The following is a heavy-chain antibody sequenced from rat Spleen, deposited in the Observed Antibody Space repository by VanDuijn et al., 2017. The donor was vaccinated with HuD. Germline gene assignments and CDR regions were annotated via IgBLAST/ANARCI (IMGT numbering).Heavy chain of an antibody. V-gene: IGHV5S14*01. D-gene: IGHD1-5*01. CDR1: GFTFSNYG. CDR2: ISTGGGNT. CDR3: ARGNIGTTRGTNWFAY. Sequence: EVQLVESGGGLVQPGRSLKLSCAASGFTFSNYGMAWVRQTPTKGLEWVASISTGGGNTYYRDSVKGRFTISRDNAKNTQYLQMDSLRSEDTATYYCARGNIGTTRGTNWFAYWGQGTLVTVSS. J-gene: IGHJ3*01.